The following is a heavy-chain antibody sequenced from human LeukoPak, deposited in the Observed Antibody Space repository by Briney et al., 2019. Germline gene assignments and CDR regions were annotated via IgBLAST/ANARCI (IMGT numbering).Heavy chain of an antibody. CDR2: IYESGSA. V-gene: IGHV4-34*10. CDR1: GGSFSYYY. D-gene: IGHD3-16*01. J-gene: IGHJ5*02. Sequence: PSETLSLTCAVYGGSFSYYYWSWIRQPPGKGLEWIGSIYESGSAYYNPSLKSRIAMSVDTSENQFSLKLTSVTAADTAVYYCARHYGPWGQGTLVTVSS. CDR3: ARHYGP.